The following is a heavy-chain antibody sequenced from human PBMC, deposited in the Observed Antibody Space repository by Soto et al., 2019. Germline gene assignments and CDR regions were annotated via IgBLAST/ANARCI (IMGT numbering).Heavy chain of an antibody. J-gene: IGHJ5*02. Sequence: PSETLSLTCTVSGASISGFYWSWIRKSAGKGLEWIGRIYATGTTDYNPSLKSRVMMSVDTSKKQFSLKLRSVTAADTAVYYCVRHGTMTLRDWLDPGGEGSSGTVSS. CDR3: VRHGTMTLRDWLDP. V-gene: IGHV4-4*07. D-gene: IGHD1-7*01. CDR2: IYATGTT. CDR1: GASISGFY.